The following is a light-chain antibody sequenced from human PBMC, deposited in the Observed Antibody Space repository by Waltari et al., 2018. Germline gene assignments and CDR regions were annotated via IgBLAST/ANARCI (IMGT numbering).Light chain of an antibody. Sequence: DIQMTQSPSTLSASLGDRVTTTCRASQKINSWLAWHQQKTGKAPKLLIYKASSLESGVPSRFSGSGSGTEFTLTISSLQPDDFATYYCLQYNGEPRTFGQGTKVEVK. CDR3: LQYNGEPRT. CDR2: KAS. J-gene: IGKJ1*01. CDR1: QKINSW. V-gene: IGKV1-5*03.